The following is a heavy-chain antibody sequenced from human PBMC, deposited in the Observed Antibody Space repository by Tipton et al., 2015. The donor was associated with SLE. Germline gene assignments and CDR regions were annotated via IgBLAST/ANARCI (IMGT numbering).Heavy chain of an antibody. CDR1: GFTFSSFA. J-gene: IGHJ4*02. V-gene: IGHV3-33*01. D-gene: IGHD3-3*01. Sequence: RSLRLSFAASGFTFSSFAMHWVRQTPGKGLEWLAFIWFDGSNTNYADSVKGRFTISRDNSKDTLYLQMDGLRVEDTAVYYCARDLGLLRFLEWSPDYWGQGTLVTVSS. CDR3: ARDLGLLRFLEWSPDY. CDR2: IWFDGSNT.